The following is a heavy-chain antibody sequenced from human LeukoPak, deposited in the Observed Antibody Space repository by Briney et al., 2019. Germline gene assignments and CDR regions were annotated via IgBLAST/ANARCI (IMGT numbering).Heavy chain of an antibody. CDR2: ISGSGGST. CDR3: ARDITITGADDY. D-gene: IGHD6-13*01. Sequence: GGSLRLSCAASGFTFSSYAMSWVRQAPGKGLEWVSAISGSGGSTYYADSVKGRFTISRDNAKNSLYLRMNSLRAEDTALYYCARDITITGADDYWGQGTRVTVSS. J-gene: IGHJ4*02. V-gene: IGHV3-23*01. CDR1: GFTFSSYA.